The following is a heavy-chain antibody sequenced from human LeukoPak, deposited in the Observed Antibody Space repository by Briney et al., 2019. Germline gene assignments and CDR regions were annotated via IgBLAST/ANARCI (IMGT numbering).Heavy chain of an antibody. CDR1: GGSISSGGYY. CDR3: ARVGMVRGVLISNWFDP. CDR2: IYYSGST. D-gene: IGHD3-10*01. Sequence: SQTLSLTCTVSGGSISSGGYYWSWIRQHPGKGLEWIGYIYYSGSTYYNPSLKSRVTISVDTSKNQFSLKLSSVTAADTAVYYCARVGMVRGVLISNWFDPWGQGTLVTVSS. V-gene: IGHV4-31*03. J-gene: IGHJ5*02.